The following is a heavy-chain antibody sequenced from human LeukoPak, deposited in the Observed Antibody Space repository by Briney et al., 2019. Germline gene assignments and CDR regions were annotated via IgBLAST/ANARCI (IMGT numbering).Heavy chain of an antibody. V-gene: IGHV1-18*01. Sequence: GASVKVSCKASGYTFTSYGISWVRQAPGQGLEWMGWISAYNGNTNYAQKLQGRVTMTTDTSTSTAYMELRSLRSDDTAVYYYARAKMIQLWPRHFDYWGQGTLVTVSS. CDR2: ISAYNGNT. CDR1: GYTFTSYG. D-gene: IGHD5-18*01. J-gene: IGHJ4*02. CDR3: ARAKMIQLWPRHFDY.